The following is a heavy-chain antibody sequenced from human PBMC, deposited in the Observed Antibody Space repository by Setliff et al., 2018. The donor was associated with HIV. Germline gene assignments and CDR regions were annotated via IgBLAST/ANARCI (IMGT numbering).Heavy chain of an antibody. CDR2: IYNSGSP. Sequence: SETLSLTCSVSGGSISSGSYYWSWIRQPAGQGLEWIGRIYNSGSPKYNPSLKSRVTISIDTSKSQIPLKLTSVTAADTAMYHCARVYYFDSSGYYQRGDVFDIWGQVTMVTVSS. V-gene: IGHV4-61*10. CDR3: ARVYYFDSSGYYQRGDVFDI. J-gene: IGHJ3*02. D-gene: IGHD3-22*01. CDR1: GGSISSGSYY.